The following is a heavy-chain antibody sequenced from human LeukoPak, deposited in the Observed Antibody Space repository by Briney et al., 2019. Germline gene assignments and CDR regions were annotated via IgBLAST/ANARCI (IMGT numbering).Heavy chain of an antibody. CDR2: INTNTGNP. Sequence: ASVKVSCKASGYTLTSYSMNWVRQAPGQGLEWMGWINTNTGNPTYAQGFTGRFVFSLDTSVSTAYLQISSLKAEDTAVYYCARTPSSYVLRFLEWRPPQTATNSNWFDPWGQGTLVTVSS. CDR1: GYTLTSYS. J-gene: IGHJ5*02. CDR3: ARTPSSYVLRFLEWRPPQTATNSNWFDP. V-gene: IGHV7-4-1*02. D-gene: IGHD3-3*01.